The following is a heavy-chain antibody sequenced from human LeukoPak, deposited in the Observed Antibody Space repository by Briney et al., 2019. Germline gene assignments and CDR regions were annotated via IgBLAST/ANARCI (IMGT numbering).Heavy chain of an antibody. CDR1: GGSFSGYY. Sequence: AETLSLTCAVYGGSFSGYYWSWIRQPPGKGLEWIGEINHSGSSNYNASLKSRVTISVDTSKNQFSLKLSSVTAADTAVYYCARHQQNLYCSSTSCYVHGFDYWGQGNLVIVSA. D-gene: IGHD2-2*01. CDR3: ARHQQNLYCSSTSCYVHGFDY. J-gene: IGHJ4*02. V-gene: IGHV4-34*01. CDR2: INHSGSS.